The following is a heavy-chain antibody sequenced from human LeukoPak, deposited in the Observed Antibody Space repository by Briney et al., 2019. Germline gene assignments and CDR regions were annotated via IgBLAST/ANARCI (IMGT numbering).Heavy chain of an antibody. CDR2: IHKSGRS. V-gene: IGHV4-59*08. J-gene: IGHJ4*02. D-gene: IGHD6-25*01. CDR1: GGSISDYW. Sequence: SETLSLTCTVSGGSISDYWWNWIRQPPGKGLEWIGYIHKSGRSNYNPSLKSRVTISVDTSKNQLSLKLTSVTAADTAVYYCARIPDISGWPFDYWGQGTLVTVSS. CDR3: ARIPDISGWPFDY.